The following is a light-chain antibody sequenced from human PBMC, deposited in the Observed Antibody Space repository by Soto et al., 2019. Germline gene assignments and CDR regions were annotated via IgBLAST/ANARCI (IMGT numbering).Light chain of an antibody. CDR1: SSDVGGYNY. J-gene: IGLJ2*01. CDR3: SSYTSSSPRV. CDR2: DVS. Sequence: QSVLTQPASVSVSPGQTITISCTGTSSDVGGYNYVSWYQQHPGKAPKLMIYDVSNRPSGVSNRFSDSKSGNTASLTISGLQAEDEADYYCSSYTSSSPRVFGGGTKLTVL. V-gene: IGLV2-14*01.